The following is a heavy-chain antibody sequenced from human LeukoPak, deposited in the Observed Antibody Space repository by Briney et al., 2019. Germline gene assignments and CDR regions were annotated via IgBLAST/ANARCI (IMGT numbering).Heavy chain of an antibody. CDR1: GGSISSSSYY. J-gene: IGHJ3*02. Sequence: SETLSLTCTVSGGSISSSSYYWGWIRQPPEKGLEWIGSIYYSGSTYYNPSLKSRVTISVDTSKNQFSLKLSSVTAADTAVYYCARPGRWTDAFDIWGQGTMVTVSS. CDR3: ARPGRWTDAFDI. D-gene: IGHD5-24*01. V-gene: IGHV4-39*01. CDR2: IYYSGST.